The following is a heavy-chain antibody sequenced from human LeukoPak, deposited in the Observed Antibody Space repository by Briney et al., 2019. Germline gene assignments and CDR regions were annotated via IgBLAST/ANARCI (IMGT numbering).Heavy chain of an antibody. CDR1: GYTFTSYD. V-gene: IGHV1-8*01. CDR3: ARPLNWGSRRGFNWFDP. J-gene: IGHJ5*02. CDR2: MNPNSGNT. Sequence: ASVKVSCKASGYTFTSYDINWVRQATGQGLEWMGWMNPNSGNTGYAQKFQGRVTMTRNTSISTAYMELSSLRAEDTAVYYCARPLNWGSRRGFNWFDPWGQGSLVTVSS. D-gene: IGHD7-27*01.